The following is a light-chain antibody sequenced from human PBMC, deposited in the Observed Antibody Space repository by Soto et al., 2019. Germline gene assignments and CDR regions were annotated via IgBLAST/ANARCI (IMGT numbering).Light chain of an antibody. Sequence: EIVLTQSPATLSLSPGQRATLSCRASQSVKTFLVWYQHRPCQAPRVLIYDASHRASGIPARFSGSGSGTDFTLTISSLEPEDAALYYCQQRSNWPPITFGQGTKLDIK. CDR3: QQRSNWPPIT. CDR2: DAS. J-gene: IGKJ5*01. V-gene: IGKV3-11*01. CDR1: QSVKTF.